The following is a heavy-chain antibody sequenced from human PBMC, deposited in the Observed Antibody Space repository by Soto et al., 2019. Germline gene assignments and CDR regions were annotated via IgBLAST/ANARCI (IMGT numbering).Heavy chain of an antibody. V-gene: IGHV3-48*01. CDR3: XXXXXXXXXXXXXX. J-gene: IGHJ4*02. Sequence: QLVESGGGLVQPGGSLRLSCAASGFTFSSYSMNWVXXXXXXXXXWVSYISGSSTLLYYAYSVRGRFTISRDNAKKSXXXXXXXXXXXXXXXXXXXXXXXXXXXXXXXXXGQGVLVTVSS. CDR2: ISGSSTLL. CDR1: GFTFSSYS.